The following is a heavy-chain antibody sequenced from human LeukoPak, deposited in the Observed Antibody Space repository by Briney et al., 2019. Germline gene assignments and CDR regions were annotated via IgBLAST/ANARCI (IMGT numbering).Heavy chain of an antibody. CDR1: SDSISSSSYY. Sequence: SETLSLTCTVSSDSISSSSYYWGWIRQPPGKGLEWIGTIYYSGSTYYNPSLKSRVTISVDTSKNQFSLKLSSVTAADTAVYYCATRTYSSSFNWFDPWGQGTLVTVSS. CDR3: ATRTYSSSFNWFDP. V-gene: IGHV4-39*07. J-gene: IGHJ5*02. CDR2: IYYSGST. D-gene: IGHD6-13*01.